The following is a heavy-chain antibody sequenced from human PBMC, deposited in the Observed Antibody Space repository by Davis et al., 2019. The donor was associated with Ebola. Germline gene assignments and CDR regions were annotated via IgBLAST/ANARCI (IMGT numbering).Heavy chain of an antibody. CDR2: INHSGST. CDR3: ARGYDFWSGHFDY. Sequence: GSLRLSCTVSGGSISSYYWSWIRQPPGKGLEWIGEINHSGSTNYNPSLKSRVTISVDTSKNQFSLKLSSVTAADTAVYYCARGYDFWSGHFDYWGQGTLVTVSS. J-gene: IGHJ4*02. D-gene: IGHD3-3*01. V-gene: IGHV4-34*01. CDR1: GGSISSYY.